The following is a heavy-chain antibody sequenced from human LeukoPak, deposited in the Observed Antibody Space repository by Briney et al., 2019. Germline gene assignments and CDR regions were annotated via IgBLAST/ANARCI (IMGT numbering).Heavy chain of an antibody. D-gene: IGHD2-15*01. J-gene: IGHJ4*02. CDR2: INPNSGGT. Sequence: VASVTVSCTASGYTFSGYYMHWVRQAPGQGLEWMGWINPNSGGTNYAQKFQGRVTMTRDTSISTAYMELSRLRSDDTAVYYCARDRGYCSGGSCQNFDYWGQGTLATVSS. CDR3: ARDRGYCSGGSCQNFDY. CDR1: GYTFSGYY. V-gene: IGHV1-2*02.